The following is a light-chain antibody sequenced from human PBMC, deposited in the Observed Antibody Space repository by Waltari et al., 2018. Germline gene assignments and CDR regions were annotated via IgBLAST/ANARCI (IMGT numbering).Light chain of an antibody. J-gene: IGLJ2*01. V-gene: IGLV2-14*03. CDR3: SSYTSSSTLGVV. CDR2: DVS. Sequence: QSALTQPASVSGSPGQSITIPCPGTSSDVGGYNYVSRYQQHPGKAPKLMIYDVSNRPSGVSNRFSGSKSGNTASLTISGLQAEDEADYYCSSYTSSSTLGVVFGGGTKLTVL. CDR1: SSDVGGYNY.